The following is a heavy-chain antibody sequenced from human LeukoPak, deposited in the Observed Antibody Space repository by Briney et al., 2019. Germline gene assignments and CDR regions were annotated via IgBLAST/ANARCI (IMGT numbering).Heavy chain of an antibody. CDR1: GFTFSNFG. CDR3: AKQMAVDYFDY. Sequence: GGSLRLSCAASGFTFSNFGMHWVRQAPGKGLEWVAVISYDGKNEYYTASVKGRFTISRDNAKNTLYLQMNSLRVEDTAVYYCAKQMAVDYFDYWGQGTLVTVSS. J-gene: IGHJ4*02. CDR2: ISYDGKNE. D-gene: IGHD5-24*01. V-gene: IGHV3-30*18.